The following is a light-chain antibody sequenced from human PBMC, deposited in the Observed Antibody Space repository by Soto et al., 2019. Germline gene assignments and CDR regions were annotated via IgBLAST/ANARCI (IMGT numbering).Light chain of an antibody. CDR2: EVD. J-gene: IGLJ3*02. Sequence: QPVLTQPASVSGSPGQSITISCTGTSSDVGSYNLVSWYQHYPDKAPKVIIYEVDKRPSGVSNRFSGSKSGNTASLTVSGLQAEDEADYYCCSRTSGGVSWVFGGGTKVTVL. CDR1: SSDVGSYNL. V-gene: IGLV2-23*02. CDR3: CSRTSGGVSWV.